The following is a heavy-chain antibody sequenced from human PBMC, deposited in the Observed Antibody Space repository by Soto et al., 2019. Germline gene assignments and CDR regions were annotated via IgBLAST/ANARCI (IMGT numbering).Heavy chain of an antibody. D-gene: IGHD3-3*01. J-gene: IGHJ6*02. CDR3: ARERKGYYDFWSGPQNYYYYYGMDV. CDR2: IIPILGIA. CDR1: GGTFSSYA. V-gene: IGHV1-69*04. Sequence: ASVKVSCKASGGTFSSYAISWVRQAPGQGLEWMGRIIPILGIANYAQKFQGRVTITADKSTSTAYMELSSLRSEDTAVYYCARERKGYYDFWSGPQNYYYYYGMDVWGQGTTVAVSS.